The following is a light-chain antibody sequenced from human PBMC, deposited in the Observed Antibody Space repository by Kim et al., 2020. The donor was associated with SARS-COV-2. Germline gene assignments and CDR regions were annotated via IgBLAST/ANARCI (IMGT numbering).Light chain of an antibody. CDR3: CSYAGSRTFVV. Sequence: QSITISCTGTTSDVGSYILVSWYQQHPGKAPKLMIYEVSKRPSGVSNRFSGSKSGNTASLTISGLQAEDEADYFCCSYAGSRTFVVFGGGTQLTVL. CDR1: TSDVGSYIL. CDR2: EVS. J-gene: IGLJ2*01. V-gene: IGLV2-23*02.